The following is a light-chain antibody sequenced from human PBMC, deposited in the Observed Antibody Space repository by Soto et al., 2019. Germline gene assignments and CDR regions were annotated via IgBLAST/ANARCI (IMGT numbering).Light chain of an antibody. V-gene: IGKV1-5*03. CDR1: QSISAW. J-gene: IGKJ4*01. Sequence: DIQMTQSPSTLSGSVGDSVTITCRASQSISAWLAWYQQKPGKAPRLLIYKASTLEIGVPSMFSGSGSGTDFTLTIRCLKSEELATYDCQQYYSYPLTVGAGTKGAIK. CDR2: KAS. CDR3: QQYYSYPLT.